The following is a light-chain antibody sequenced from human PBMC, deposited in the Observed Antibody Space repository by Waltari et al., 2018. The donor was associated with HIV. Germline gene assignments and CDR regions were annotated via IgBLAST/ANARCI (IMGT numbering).Light chain of an antibody. J-gene: IGLJ2*01. CDR3: SSYTRSTTLEV. CDR1: SSDVGAYNY. Sequence: QSALTQPASVSESPGQSITISCTGSSSDVGAYNYVSWYQQHPGRAPKLIIYEVTNRPSGVSTRFSGSKSGNTASLTISGLQAEDEAGYYCSSYTRSTTLEVFGGGTRLTVL. CDR2: EVT. V-gene: IGLV2-14*01.